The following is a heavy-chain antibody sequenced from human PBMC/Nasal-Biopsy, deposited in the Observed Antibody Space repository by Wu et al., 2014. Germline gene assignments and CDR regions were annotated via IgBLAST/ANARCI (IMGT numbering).Heavy chain of an antibody. CDR1: GGSIGSSNYF. D-gene: IGHD1-26*01. V-gene: IGHV4-39*02. J-gene: IGHJ1*01. Sequence: CTVSGGSIGSSNYFWGWIRQPPGKGLEYIGSIYYSGSTYYNPSLKSRVTISLDTSKNQFSLRLSSVTAADTAVYYCARDGRGRNPETEYFQDWGQGTLVSVSS. CDR2: IYYSGST. CDR3: ARDGRGRNPETEYFQD.